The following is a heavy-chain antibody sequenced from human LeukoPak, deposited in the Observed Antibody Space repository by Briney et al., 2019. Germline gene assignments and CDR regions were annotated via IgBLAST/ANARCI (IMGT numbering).Heavy chain of an antibody. CDR2: ISYDGSNK. CDR1: GFTFSSYA. D-gene: IGHD5-18*01. J-gene: IGHJ4*02. CDR3: ARDAGTALARYFDY. Sequence: PGGSLRLSCAASGFTFSSYAMHWVRQAPGKGLEWVAVISYDGSNKYYADSAKGRFTISRDNSKNTLYLQMNSLRAEDTAVYYCARDAGTALARYFDYWGQGTLVTVSS. V-gene: IGHV3-30-3*01.